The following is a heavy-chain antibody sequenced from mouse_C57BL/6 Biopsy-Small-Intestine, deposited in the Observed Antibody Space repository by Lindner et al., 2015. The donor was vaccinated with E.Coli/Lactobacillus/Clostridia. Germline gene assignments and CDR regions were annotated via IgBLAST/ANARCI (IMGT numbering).Heavy chain of an antibody. V-gene: IGHV14-4*01. CDR1: GFNIKDDY. J-gene: IGHJ3*01. D-gene: IGHD1-1*01. CDR2: IDPENGDT. Sequence: VQLQESGAELVRPGASVKLSCTVSGFNIKDDYMHWVKQRPEQGLEWFGWIDPENGDTEYASKFQGKATITADTSSNTAYLQLNSLTSEGTAVYYCTADGSSPWFAYWGQGTLVTVSA. CDR3: TADGSSPWFAY.